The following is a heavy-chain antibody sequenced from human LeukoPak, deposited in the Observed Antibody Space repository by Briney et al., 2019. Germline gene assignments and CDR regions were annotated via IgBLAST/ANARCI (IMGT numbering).Heavy chain of an antibody. J-gene: IGHJ5*02. Sequence: GGSLRLSCAASGFTFTDYYMSWIRQAPGEGLEWLSYISSSGSTIYYADSVKGRFTISRDNAKNSLYLQMNSLRAEDTAVYYCARDGGYYDILTGYPARGFDPWGQGTPVTVSS. CDR1: GFTFTDYY. CDR3: ARDGGYYDILTGYPARGFDP. CDR2: ISSSGSTI. D-gene: IGHD3-9*01. V-gene: IGHV3-11*04.